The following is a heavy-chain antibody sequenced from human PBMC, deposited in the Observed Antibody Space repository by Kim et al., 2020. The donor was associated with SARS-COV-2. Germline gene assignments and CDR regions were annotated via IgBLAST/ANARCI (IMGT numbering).Heavy chain of an antibody. CDR1: GGSISSYY. Sequence: SETLSLTCTVSGGSISSYYWSWIRQPPGKGLEWIGYIYYSGSTNYNPSLKSRVTISVDTSKNQFSLKLSSVTAADTAVYYCATRGGPKTTVDSYYMDVWGKGTTVTVSS. CDR2: IYYSGST. CDR3: ATRGGPKTTVDSYYMDV. D-gene: IGHD4-4*01. V-gene: IGHV4-59*08. J-gene: IGHJ6*03.